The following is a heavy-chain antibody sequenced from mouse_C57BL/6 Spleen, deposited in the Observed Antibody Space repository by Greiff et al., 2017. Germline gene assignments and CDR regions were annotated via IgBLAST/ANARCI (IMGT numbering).Heavy chain of an antibody. CDR3: ARRPLTGTDYFDY. V-gene: IGHV5-6*01. CDR1: GFTFSDYG. CDR2: ISRCGSDT. D-gene: IGHD4-1*01. Sequence: EVQGVESGGGLVKPGGSLKLSCAASGFTFSDYGMSWVRQTPDKRLEWVATISRCGSDTYYPDSVKGRVTISRDNAQNTLYLQRSSLKSEDTAMYYCARRPLTGTDYFDYWGQGTTLTVSS. J-gene: IGHJ2*01.